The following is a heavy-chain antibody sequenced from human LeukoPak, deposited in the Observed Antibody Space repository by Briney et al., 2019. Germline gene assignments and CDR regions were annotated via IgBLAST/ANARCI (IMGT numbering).Heavy chain of an antibody. CDR1: GFTLGVFA. J-gene: IGHJ4*02. D-gene: IGHD5-24*01. V-gene: IGHV3-49*03. Sequence: RPLRLSGTGFGFTLGVFAVSGCGRALGKGLDGAGFIRIKANRGTTEYAASVKGRFTISRDDSKSIAYLQVSSLKTEDTAVYYCTRRDGYRCDHWGQGILVTVSS. CDR3: TRRDGYRCDH. CDR2: IRIKANRGTT.